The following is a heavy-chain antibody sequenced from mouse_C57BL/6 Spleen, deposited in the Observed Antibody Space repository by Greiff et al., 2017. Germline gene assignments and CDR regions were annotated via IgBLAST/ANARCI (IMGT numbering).Heavy chain of an antibody. Sequence: VQLQQSGAELAKPGASVKLSCKASGYTFTEYTIHWVKQRSGQGLEWIGWFYPGSGSIKYNEKFKDKATLTADKSSSTVYMELSRLTSEDSAVYFGARHEEGRVYYYGSSYGYAMDYWGQGTSVTVSS. D-gene: IGHD1-1*01. CDR1: GYTFTEYT. V-gene: IGHV1-62-2*01. CDR2: FYPGSGSI. CDR3: ARHEEGRVYYYGSSYGYAMDY. J-gene: IGHJ4*01.